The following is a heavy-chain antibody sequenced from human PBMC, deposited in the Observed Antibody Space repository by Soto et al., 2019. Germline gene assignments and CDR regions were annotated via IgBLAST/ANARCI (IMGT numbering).Heavy chain of an antibody. J-gene: IGHJ4*02. CDR1: GYTFTSYG. CDR3: AKGGYNYGFLFDC. CDR2: ISAYNGNT. Sequence: ASVKVSCKASGYTFTSYGISWVRPAPGQGLEWMGWISAYNGNTNYAQKLQGRVTMTTDTSTSTAYMELNSLRAEDTAVYYCAKGGYNYGFLFDCWGQGTLVTVSS. D-gene: IGHD5-18*01. V-gene: IGHV1-18*01.